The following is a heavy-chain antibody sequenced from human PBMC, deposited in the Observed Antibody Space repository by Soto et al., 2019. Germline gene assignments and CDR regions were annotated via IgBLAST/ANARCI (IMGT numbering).Heavy chain of an antibody. Sequence: QVQLVQSGAEVKKPGASVKVSCKASGYTFTSYDINWVRQATGQGLEWMGWMNPNSGNTGYAQKFQGRVTMTRNTSISTAYMELSSLRSEDTAVYYCARYNWNYVRYYYYMDVWGKGTTVTVSS. D-gene: IGHD1-7*01. CDR3: ARYNWNYVRYYYYMDV. CDR2: MNPNSGNT. CDR1: GYTFTSYD. J-gene: IGHJ6*03. V-gene: IGHV1-8*01.